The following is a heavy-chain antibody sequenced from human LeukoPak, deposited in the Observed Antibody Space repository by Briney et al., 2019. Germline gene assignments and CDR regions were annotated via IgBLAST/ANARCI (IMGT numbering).Heavy chain of an antibody. CDR3: ARVRGLGVITPYLDY. CDR2: ISYRGST. D-gene: IGHD3-16*02. Sequence: SETLSLTCTVSGGSISSDHWSWIRQPPGKGLEWIGCISYRGSTNYNPSLKSRVTISVDTSENHFSLKLSSVTAADTAVYYCARVRGLGVITPYLDYWGQGTLVTVSS. J-gene: IGHJ4*02. CDR1: GGSISSDH. V-gene: IGHV4-59*08.